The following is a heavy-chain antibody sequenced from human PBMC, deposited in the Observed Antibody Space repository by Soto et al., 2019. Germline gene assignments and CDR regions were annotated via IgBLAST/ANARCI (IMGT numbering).Heavy chain of an antibody. CDR1: GGSISSYY. Sequence: SETLSLTCTVSGGSISSYYWSWIRQPPGKGLEWIGYIYYSGSTNYNPSLKSRVTISVDTSKNQFSLKLSSVTAADTAVYYCARNVVVPAARDDRNWFDPWGQGTLVTVSS. D-gene: IGHD2-2*01. CDR2: IYYSGST. V-gene: IGHV4-59*01. CDR3: ARNVVVPAARDDRNWFDP. J-gene: IGHJ5*02.